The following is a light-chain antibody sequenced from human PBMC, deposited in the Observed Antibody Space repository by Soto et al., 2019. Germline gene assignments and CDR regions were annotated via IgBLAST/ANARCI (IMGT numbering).Light chain of an antibody. Sequence: EIVLTQSPGTLSLSPGERATLSCRASQSVSSNKLAWYQQKPGQAPRLLIYGASGRATGIPDRFSGSGSGTDFTLTISRLEPEDVATFYCQEYKSAPLTFGGGTKVEIK. V-gene: IGKV3-20*01. CDR2: GAS. J-gene: IGKJ4*01. CDR1: QSVSSNK. CDR3: QEYKSAPLT.